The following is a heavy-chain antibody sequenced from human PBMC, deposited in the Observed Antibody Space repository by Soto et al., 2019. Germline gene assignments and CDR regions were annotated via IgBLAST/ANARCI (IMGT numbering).Heavy chain of an antibody. CDR2: DYSDGNT. CDR1: GFTVSAKY. CDR3: ARERGAGCTGGYFDY. J-gene: IGHJ4*02. V-gene: IGHV3-53*02. Sequence: EVQLVETGGGLIQPGGSLRLSCAASGFTVSAKYMTWVRQASGKGLEWVSVDYSDGNTYYADSVKGRFTIPRDNSNNTLYLQRNRLRAEGPAVYYCARERGAGCTGGYFDYWGQGTLVNVSS. D-gene: IGHD3-10*02.